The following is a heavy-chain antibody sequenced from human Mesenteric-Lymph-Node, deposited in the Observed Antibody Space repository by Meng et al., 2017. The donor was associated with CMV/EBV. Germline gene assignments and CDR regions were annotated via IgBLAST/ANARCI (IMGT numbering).Heavy chain of an antibody. Sequence: SETLSLTCTVSGGSISSGDYYWSWIRQPPGKGLEWIGSIYYGGSTYYNPSLKSRVTISVDTSKNQFSLKLRSVTAADTAVYYCARDRVRYSDDYYYYGMDVWGQGTTVTVSS. CDR1: GGSISSGDYY. V-gene: IGHV4-39*07. CDR2: IYYGGST. D-gene: IGHD3-9*01. J-gene: IGHJ6*02. CDR3: ARDRVRYSDDYYYYGMDV.